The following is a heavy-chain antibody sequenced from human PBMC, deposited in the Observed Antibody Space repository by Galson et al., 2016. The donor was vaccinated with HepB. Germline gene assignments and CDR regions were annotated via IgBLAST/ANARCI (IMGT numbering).Heavy chain of an antibody. CDR3: ASGGGGDYYFYYDMDV. CDR2: IYPGDSNT. CDR1: GYSFTNYW. V-gene: IGHV5-51*01. D-gene: IGHD2-15*01. Sequence: QSGAEVKKPGESLKISCKGSGYSFTNYWIGWVRQMPGKGLEWMGMIYPGDSNTKYSPSFQGRVTISVDKSISTAYLQWSSLKASDTAIYYFASGGGGDYYFYYDMDVWGQGTTVIVSS. J-gene: IGHJ6*02.